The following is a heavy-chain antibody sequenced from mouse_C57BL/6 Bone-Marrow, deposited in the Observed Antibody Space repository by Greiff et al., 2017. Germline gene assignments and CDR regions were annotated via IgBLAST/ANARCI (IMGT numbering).Heavy chain of an antibody. Sequence: QVQLQQPGAELVMPGASVKLSCKASGYTFTSYWMPWVKQRPGQGLEWIGEIDPSDSYTNYNQKFTGKSTLTVDKSSSTAYMQLSSLTSEDSAVYYGARGGRDYRGQGTTLTVST. CDR1: GYTFTSYW. CDR3: ARGGRDY. V-gene: IGHV1-69*01. J-gene: IGHJ2*01. CDR2: IDPSDSYT.